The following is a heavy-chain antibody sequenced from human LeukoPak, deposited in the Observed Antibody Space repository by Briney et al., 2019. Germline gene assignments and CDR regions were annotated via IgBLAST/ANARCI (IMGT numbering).Heavy chain of an antibody. CDR1: GGSISSSSYY. Sequence: SSETLSLTCTVSGGSISSSSYYWGWVRQPPGKGLEWIGSIYCSGSTYYNPSLKSRVTISVDTSKNQFSLKLSSVTAADTAVYYCARGTTIFGVVYYFDYWGQGTLVTVSS. J-gene: IGHJ4*02. V-gene: IGHV4-39*07. CDR2: IYCSGST. CDR3: ARGTTIFGVVYYFDY. D-gene: IGHD3-3*01.